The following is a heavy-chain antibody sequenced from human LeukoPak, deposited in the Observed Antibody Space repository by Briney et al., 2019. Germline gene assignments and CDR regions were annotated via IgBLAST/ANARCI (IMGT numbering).Heavy chain of an antibody. CDR2: INPNSGGT. CDR3: ARVNRLSSWYRGIGY. D-gene: IGHD6-13*01. CDR1: GYTFTGYY. J-gene: IGHJ4*02. Sequence: ASVKVSCKASGYTFTGYYMHWVRQAPGQGLEWMGWINPNSGGTNYAQKFQGRVTMTRDTSISTAYMELSRLRSDGTAVYYCARVNRLSSWYRGIGYWGQGTLVTVSS. V-gene: IGHV1-2*02.